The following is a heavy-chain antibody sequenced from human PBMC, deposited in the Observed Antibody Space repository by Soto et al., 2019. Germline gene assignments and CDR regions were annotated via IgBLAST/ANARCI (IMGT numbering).Heavy chain of an antibody. V-gene: IGHV1-2*04. Sequence: QVQLVQSGAAVEKPGASVKVSCKASGYTFTAYYIHWVRQARGQGLEWLGWINPNSGGTYYSQKFQAWITLTRDTSITTAYMELTRLRSDDTAVYYCARANSIRPYYYNMDVWGQGTTVSVPS. CDR2: INPNSGGT. CDR1: GYTFTAYY. D-gene: IGHD2-21*01. J-gene: IGHJ6*02. CDR3: ARANSIRPYYYNMDV.